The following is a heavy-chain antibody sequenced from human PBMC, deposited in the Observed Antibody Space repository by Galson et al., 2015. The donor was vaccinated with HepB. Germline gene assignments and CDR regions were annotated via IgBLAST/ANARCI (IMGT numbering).Heavy chain of an antibody. CDR2: ISSSSNSI. CDR3: ARGTVVSSYDAFDI. J-gene: IGHJ3*02. D-gene: IGHD4-23*01. Sequence: SLRLSCAVSGFNFSSYSMNWVRQAPGKGLEWISHISSSSNSIYYEDSVKGRFTVSRENAKNSLYLQMNSLRDEDTAVYYCARGTVVSSYDAFDIWGQGTKVIVSS. CDR1: GFNFSSYS. V-gene: IGHV3-48*02.